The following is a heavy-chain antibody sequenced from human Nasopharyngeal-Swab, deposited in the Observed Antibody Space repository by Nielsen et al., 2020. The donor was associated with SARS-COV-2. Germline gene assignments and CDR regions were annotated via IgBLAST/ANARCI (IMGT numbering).Heavy chain of an antibody. CDR1: GGSISSRDYY. D-gene: IGHD1-1*01. J-gene: IGHJ4*02. CDR3: ARRKVGLDESFDY. CDR2: IYYSGYT. Sequence: SETLSLTCTVSGGSISSRDYYWSWIRQTPGQGLEWIGCIYYSGYTNSNPSLMSRVSLSLDTSQNQFSLKLISVTAADTAVYYCARRKVGLDESFDYWGQGTLVAVTS. V-gene: IGHV4-30-4*01.